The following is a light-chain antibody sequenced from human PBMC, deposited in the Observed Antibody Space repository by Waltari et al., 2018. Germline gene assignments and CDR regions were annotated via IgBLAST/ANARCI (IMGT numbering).Light chain of an antibody. Sequence: QSVLTQPPSASGTPGQRVTISCSGSRSDIGDTYVYWYKQLPGTAPKLLIYGNTQRPSGVPDRFSGSKSGTSASLAISDLRSEDEADYYCAAWDDNLLYVFGTGTKVTVL. CDR3: AAWDDNLLYV. J-gene: IGLJ1*01. CDR2: GNT. V-gene: IGLV1-47*01. CDR1: RSDIGDTY.